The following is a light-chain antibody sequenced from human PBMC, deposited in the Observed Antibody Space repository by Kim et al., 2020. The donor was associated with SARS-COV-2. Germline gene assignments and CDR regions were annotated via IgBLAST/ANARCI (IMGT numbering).Light chain of an antibody. J-gene: IGLJ1*01. Sequence: VALGQTVRITCQGDSLRSYYASWYQQKPGQAPVLVIYYKDNRPSGVPDRFSGSSSGNTAYLTITGAQAEDESDYYCNSRDTSSIYVFGTGTKVTVL. CDR2: YKD. CDR3: NSRDTSSIYV. V-gene: IGLV3-19*01. CDR1: SLRSYY.